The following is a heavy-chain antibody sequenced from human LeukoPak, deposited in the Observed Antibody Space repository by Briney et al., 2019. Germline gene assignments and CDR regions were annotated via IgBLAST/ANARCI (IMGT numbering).Heavy chain of an antibody. CDR3: ARRYSGSYYPEYFDY. Sequence: GESLKISCKGSGYSFPHYWIAWVRQMPGKGLEWMGIIWPGDSDIRYSASFQGQVTISADKFNSTAYLQWSSLKASDTAMYYCARRYSGSYYPEYFDYWGQGTPVTVSS. V-gene: IGHV5-51*01. CDR2: IWPGDSDI. CDR1: GYSFPHYW. J-gene: IGHJ4*02. D-gene: IGHD1-26*01.